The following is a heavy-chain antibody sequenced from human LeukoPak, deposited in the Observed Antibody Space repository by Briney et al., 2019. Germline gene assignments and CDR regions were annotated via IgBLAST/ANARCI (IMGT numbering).Heavy chain of an antibody. D-gene: IGHD2-2*01. V-gene: IGHV1-2*02. CDR2: INPNSGGT. J-gene: IGHJ4*02. Sequence: ASVKVSCKASGYTFTGYYMHWVRQAPGQGLEWMGWINPNSGGTNYAQKFQGRVTMTRDTSISTAYMELSRLRSDDTAVYYCARIIVVVPAAGYYFGYWGQGTLVTVSS. CDR3: ARIIVVVPAAGYYFGY. CDR1: GYTFTGYY.